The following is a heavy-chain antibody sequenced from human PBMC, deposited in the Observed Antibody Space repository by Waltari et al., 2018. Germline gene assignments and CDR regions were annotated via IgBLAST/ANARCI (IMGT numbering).Heavy chain of an antibody. Sequence: EVQLVESGGGLVQPGGSLRLSCAASGFTFSSYWMSWVGQAPGKGLEWVANIKQDGSGKYYLDSLKGRFTISRDNAKNSLYLQMNSLRAEDTAVYYCTRIAAAGFDYWGQGTLVTVSS. V-gene: IGHV3-7*04. CDR1: GFTFSSYW. D-gene: IGHD6-13*01. CDR2: IKQDGSGK. J-gene: IGHJ4*02. CDR3: TRIAAAGFDY.